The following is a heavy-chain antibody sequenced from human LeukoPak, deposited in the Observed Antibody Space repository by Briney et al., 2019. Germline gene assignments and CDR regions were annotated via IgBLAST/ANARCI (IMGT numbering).Heavy chain of an antibody. CDR1: GGSISSSSYS. J-gene: IGHJ5*02. CDR2: IYYSGST. Sequence: SETLSLTCTVSGGSISSSSYSWGWLRQPPGKGLEWIGSIYYSGSTYYNPSLKSRVTISVDTSKNQFSLKLSSVTAADTAVYYCAREATVTTDWFDPWGQGTLVTVSS. CDR3: AREATVTTDWFDP. D-gene: IGHD4-17*01. V-gene: IGHV4-39*02.